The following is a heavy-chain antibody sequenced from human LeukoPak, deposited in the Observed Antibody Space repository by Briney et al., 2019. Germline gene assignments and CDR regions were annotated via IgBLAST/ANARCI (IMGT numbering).Heavy chain of an antibody. J-gene: IGHJ4*02. CDR3: ARAPFNYDILTGYVYYFDY. CDR1: GFTFSDYY. CDR2: ISSSGSTI. V-gene: IGHV3-11*04. D-gene: IGHD3-9*01. Sequence: PGGSLRLSCAASGFTFSDYYMSWIRQAPGKGLEWVSYISSSGSTIYYADSVKGRFTISRDNAKNSLYLQMNSLRAEDTAVYYCARAPFNYDILTGYVYYFDYWGQGTLVTVSS.